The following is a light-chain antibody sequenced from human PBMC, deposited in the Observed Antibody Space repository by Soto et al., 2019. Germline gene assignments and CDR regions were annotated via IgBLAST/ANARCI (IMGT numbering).Light chain of an antibody. CDR3: SSYTSSSTRV. CDR1: SSDVGAYDY. Sequence: QSALTQPASVSGSPGQSIAISCIGTSSDVGAYDYVSWYQQHPDRAPKLMIYEVSNRPSGVSNRFSGSKSVNTATLTISGLQAEDKADYYCSSYTSSSTRVFGTGTKLTVL. CDR2: EVS. J-gene: IGLJ1*01. V-gene: IGLV2-14*03.